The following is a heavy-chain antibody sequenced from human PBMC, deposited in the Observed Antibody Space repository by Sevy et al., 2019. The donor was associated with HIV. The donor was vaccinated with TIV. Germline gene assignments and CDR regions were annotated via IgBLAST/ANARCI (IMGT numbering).Heavy chain of an antibody. V-gene: IGHV6-1*01. J-gene: IGHJ6*02. CDR2: TYYRSKWYN. CDR3: ARGGDCTGGVCYHYYYYGMDV. Sequence: SQTLSLTCAISGDSVSSNSAAWNWIRQSPSRGLEWLGRTYYRSKWYNDYAVSVKSRITINPDTSKNQFSLQLNSVTPGDTAVYYCARGGDCTGGVCYHYYYYGMDVWGQGTTVTVSS. CDR1: GDSVSSNSAA. D-gene: IGHD2-8*02.